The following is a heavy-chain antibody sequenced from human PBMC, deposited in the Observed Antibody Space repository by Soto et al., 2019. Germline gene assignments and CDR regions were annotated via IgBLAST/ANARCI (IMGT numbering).Heavy chain of an antibody. V-gene: IGHV4-39*01. Sequence: SETLSLTCIVAGGSIVGNTRYWGRDRQPPGRGLEWIGMIYYIGTTYYNPSLKSRVTISVDTSNNQFSLRLNSVTAADTAVYYCARGETKMPPAFHIWAQGTLVTVSS. CDR1: GGSIVGNTRY. CDR3: ARGETKMPPAFHI. J-gene: IGHJ3*02. CDR2: IYYIGTT. D-gene: IGHD2-2*01.